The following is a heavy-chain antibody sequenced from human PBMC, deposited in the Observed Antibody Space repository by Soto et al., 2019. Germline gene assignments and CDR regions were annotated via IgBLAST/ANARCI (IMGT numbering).Heavy chain of an antibody. CDR1: GFTFDDYA. V-gene: IGHV3-9*01. CDR2: ISWNSGSI. J-gene: IGHJ6*03. CDR3: AKDDGSGTHYYYYMDV. Sequence: PGGSLRLSCAASGFTFDDYAMHWVRQAPGKGLEWVSGISWNSGSIGYADSVKGRFTISRDNAKNSLYLQMNSLRAEDTVLYYCAKDDGSGTHYYYYMDVWGKGTTVTVSS. D-gene: IGHD3-10*01.